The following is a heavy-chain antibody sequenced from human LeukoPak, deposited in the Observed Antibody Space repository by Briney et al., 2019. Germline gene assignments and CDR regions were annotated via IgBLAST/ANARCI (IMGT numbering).Heavy chain of an antibody. J-gene: IGHJ4*02. V-gene: IGHV1-18*01. CDR2: ISAYNGNT. CDR1: GYTFTSYG. D-gene: IGHD3-3*01. Sequence: ASVKVPCKASGYTFTSYGISWVRQAPGQGLEWMGWISAYNGNTNYAQKLQGRVTMTTDTSTSTAYMELRSLRSDDTAVYYCARGELTIFGVVIADYWGQGTLVTVSS. CDR3: ARGELTIFGVVIADY.